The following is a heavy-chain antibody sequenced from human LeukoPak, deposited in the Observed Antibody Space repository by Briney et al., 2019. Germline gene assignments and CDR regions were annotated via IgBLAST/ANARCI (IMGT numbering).Heavy chain of an antibody. V-gene: IGHV1-46*01. D-gene: IGHD6-19*01. CDR1: GYTFTSYY. CDR2: INPSGGST. CDR3: ARDRGWYLGYYYYYMDV. J-gene: IGHJ6*03. Sequence: ASVKVSCKASGYTFTSYYMHWVRQAPGQGLEWMGIINPSGGSTSYAQKLQGRVTMTTDTSTSTAYMELRSLRSDDTAVYYCARDRGWYLGYYYYYMDVWGKGTTVTVSS.